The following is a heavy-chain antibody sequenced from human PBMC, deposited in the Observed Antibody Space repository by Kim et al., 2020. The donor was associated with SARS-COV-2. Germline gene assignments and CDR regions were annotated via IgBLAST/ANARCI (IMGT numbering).Heavy chain of an antibody. J-gene: IGHJ4*02. CDR3: ATILDQPFDY. V-gene: IGHV1-24*01. Sequence: GETMSAQKFQGRVNMTEDTSRDTAYMELNSLRSEDTAVYYCATILDQPFDYWGQGILVTVSS. CDR2: GET. D-gene: IGHD2-2*01.